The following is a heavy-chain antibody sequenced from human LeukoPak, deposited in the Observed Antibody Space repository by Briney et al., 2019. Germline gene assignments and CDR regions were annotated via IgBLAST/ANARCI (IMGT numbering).Heavy chain of an antibody. J-gene: IGHJ4*02. Sequence: GGSLRLSCAASGFTFSSYAMSWVRQAPGKGLEWVSGISGSGGSTYYADSVKGRFTTSRDNSKNTLYLQMNSLRAEDTAVYYCAKGRDGYNADFDYWGQGTLVTVSS. CDR3: AKGRDGYNADFDY. V-gene: IGHV3-23*01. CDR1: GFTFSSYA. CDR2: ISGSGGST. D-gene: IGHD5-24*01.